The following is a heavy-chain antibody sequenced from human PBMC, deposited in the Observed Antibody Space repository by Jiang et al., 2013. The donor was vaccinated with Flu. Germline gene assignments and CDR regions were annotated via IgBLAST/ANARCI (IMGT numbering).Heavy chain of an antibody. CDR3: ARGSGGKSPLFDF. D-gene: IGHD3-10*01. V-gene: IGHV1-3*04. Sequence: SGAEVKKPGASVKVSCKASGYTLTTSPMHWLRQAPGQTLEWLGWINTGTGNTRYSQNFQGRVTITRDTSASTVYMELNTLTSEDTAVYFCARGSGGKSPLFDFWGQGTPVTVSS. CDR2: INTGTGNT. J-gene: IGHJ4*02. CDR1: GYTLTTSP.